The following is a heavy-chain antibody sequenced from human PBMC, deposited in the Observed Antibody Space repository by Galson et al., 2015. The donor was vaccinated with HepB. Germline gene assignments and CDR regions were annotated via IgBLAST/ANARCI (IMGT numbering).Heavy chain of an antibody. CDR3: ARDQVKRVPEQQYYGSGSYYTSSYYFDY. V-gene: IGHV4-59*01. CDR1: GGSISSYY. D-gene: IGHD3-10*01. Sequence: ETLSLTCTVSGGSISSYYWSWIRQPPGKGLEWIGYIYYSGSTNYNPSLKSRVTISVDTSKNQFSLKLSSVTAADTAVYYCARDQVKRVPEQQYYGSGSYYTSSYYFDYWGQGTLVTVSS. J-gene: IGHJ4*02. CDR2: IYYSGST.